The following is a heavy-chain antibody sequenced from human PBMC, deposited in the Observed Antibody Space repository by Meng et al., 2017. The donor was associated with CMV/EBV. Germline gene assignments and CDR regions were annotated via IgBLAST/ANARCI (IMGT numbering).Heavy chain of an antibody. J-gene: IGHJ4*02. V-gene: IGHV4-31*03. CDR2: ISYSGDT. CDR3: ARGPGGYYFDY. CDR1: YGSINSIGNY. D-gene: IGHD3-16*01. Sequence: CIVSYGSINSIGNYWTWIRQYPGKGLEWLGFISYSGDTYYNPSLKSRLIISLDLSQNHFSLNLSSVTAADTALYYCARGPGGYYFDYWGQGTLVTVSS.